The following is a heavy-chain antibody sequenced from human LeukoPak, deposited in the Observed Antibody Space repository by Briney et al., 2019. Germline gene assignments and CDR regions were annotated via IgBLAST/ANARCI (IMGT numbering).Heavy chain of an antibody. V-gene: IGHV1-3*03. D-gene: IGHD2-21*01. CDR3: ARGSPIPYNWFDP. J-gene: IGHJ5*02. CDR1: GYTFTSYA. CDR2: INAGNGNT. Sequence: ASVKVSCKASGYTFTSYAMHWVRQAPGQRLEWMGWINAGNGNTKYSQEFQGRVTITRNTSISTAYMELSSLTSEDTAVYYCARGSPIPYNWFDPWGQGTLVTVSS.